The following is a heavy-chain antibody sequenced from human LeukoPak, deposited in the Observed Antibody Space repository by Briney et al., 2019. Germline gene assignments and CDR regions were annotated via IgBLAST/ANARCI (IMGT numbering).Heavy chain of an antibody. CDR2: IYYSGST. J-gene: IGHJ4*02. V-gene: IGHV4-39*01. Sequence: PSETLSLTCTVSGGSISSSSYYWGWIRQPPGKGLEWIGSIYYSGSTYYNPSLKSRVTISVDTSKNQFSLKLSSVTAADTAVYYCARGLGDFGYWAREPWSPSPQ. CDR1: GGSISSSSYY. D-gene: IGHD3-16*01. CDR3: ARGLGDFGY.